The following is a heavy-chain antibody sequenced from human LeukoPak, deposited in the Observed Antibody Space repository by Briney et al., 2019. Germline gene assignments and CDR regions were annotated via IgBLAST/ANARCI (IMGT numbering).Heavy chain of an antibody. CDR1: GGSFSGYY. CDR3: ASMDYDFWSGYSTLDY. Sequence: PSETLSLTCAVYGGSFSGYYWSWIRQPPGKGLDWIGEINHSGSTNYNPSLNSRVTISVDTSKNQFSLKPSSVTAADTAVYYCASMDYDFWSGYSTLDYWGQGTLVTVSS. V-gene: IGHV4-34*01. J-gene: IGHJ4*02. CDR2: INHSGST. D-gene: IGHD3-3*01.